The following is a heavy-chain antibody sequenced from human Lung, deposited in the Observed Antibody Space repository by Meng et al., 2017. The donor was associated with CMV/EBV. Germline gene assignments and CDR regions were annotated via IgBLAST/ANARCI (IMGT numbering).Heavy chain of an antibody. CDR1: LGSISSYF. Sequence: QGELEESGAEWVMLSDTLSLSCTVSLGSISSYFWSWFRQPAGNGLEWIGRIYTSGRTNYNPSLKSRVTMSVDTSKSQFSLKLSSVTAADTAVYYCARGSRDEAFQHWGQGTLVTVSS. CDR3: ARGSRDEAFQH. J-gene: IGHJ1*01. D-gene: IGHD5-24*01. CDR2: IYTSGRT. V-gene: IGHV4-4*07.